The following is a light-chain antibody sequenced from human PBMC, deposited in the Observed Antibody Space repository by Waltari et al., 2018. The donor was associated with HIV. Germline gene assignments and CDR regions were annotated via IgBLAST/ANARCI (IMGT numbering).Light chain of an antibody. V-gene: IGLV2-8*01. J-gene: IGLJ2*01. Sequence: QSALTQPPSPPGSPGQSVTISCTGTSSDVGGYNFVPWYQQHPCKAPKLMIFEVTKRPSGVPARFSGSKTGNTASLTVSGLQADDEGDYYCSSYAGGNNLVFGGGTKLTVL. CDR1: SSDVGGYNF. CDR2: EVT. CDR3: SSYAGGNNLV.